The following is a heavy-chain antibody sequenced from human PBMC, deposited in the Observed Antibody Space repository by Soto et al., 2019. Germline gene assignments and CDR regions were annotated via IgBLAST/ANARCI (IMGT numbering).Heavy chain of an antibody. CDR3: EEDPYYDILTGNNAFDI. CDR1: GFTFDDYA. J-gene: IGHJ3*02. Sequence: GGSLRLSCAASGFTFDDYAMHWVRQAPGKGLEWVSGISWNSGSIGYADSVKGRFTISRDNAKNSLYLQMNSLRAEDTALYYCEEDPYYDILTGNNAFDIWGQGAMVTVSS. CDR2: ISWNSGSI. V-gene: IGHV3-9*01. D-gene: IGHD3-9*01.